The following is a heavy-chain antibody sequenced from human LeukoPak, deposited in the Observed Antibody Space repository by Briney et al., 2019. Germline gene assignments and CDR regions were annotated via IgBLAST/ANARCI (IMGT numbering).Heavy chain of an antibody. Sequence: SETLSLTCTVSGGSISSGDYYWSWIRQPPGKGLEWIGYIYYSGSTYYNPSLKSRVTISVDTSKNQFSLKLSSVTAADTAVYYCAREFGDRSGTGAQGGNFDYWGQGTLVTVSS. CDR3: AREFGDRSGTGAQGGNFDY. J-gene: IGHJ4*02. V-gene: IGHV4-30-4*08. CDR2: IYYSGST. D-gene: IGHD3-22*01. CDR1: GGSISSGDYY.